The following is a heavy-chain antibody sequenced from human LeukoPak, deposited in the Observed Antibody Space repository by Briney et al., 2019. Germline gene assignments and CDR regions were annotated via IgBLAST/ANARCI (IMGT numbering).Heavy chain of an antibody. CDR2: ISFDGSNK. CDR1: GFTFSSYG. CDR3: ARSYRRGAITMLRGVANRGAFDI. J-gene: IGHJ3*02. Sequence: GGSLRLSCAASGFTFSSYGMHWVRQAPGKGLEWVALISFDGSNKYYADSVKGRFTISRDSSKNTLYLQMNSLRAADTAVYYCARSYRRGAITMLRGVANRGAFDIWGQGTMVTVSS. D-gene: IGHD3-10*01. V-gene: IGHV3-30*19.